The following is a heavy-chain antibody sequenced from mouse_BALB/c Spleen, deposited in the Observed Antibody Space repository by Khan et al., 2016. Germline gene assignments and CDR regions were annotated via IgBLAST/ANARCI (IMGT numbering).Heavy chain of an antibody. Sequence: VQLQESGAELAKPGASVKMSCKASGYTFTSYWMHWVKQRPGQGLEWIGYINPSTGYTEYNQKFKDKATLTADKSSSTAYMQLSSLTSEDSAVYCCVPLTTATSPFAYWGQGTLVTVSA. J-gene: IGHJ3*01. V-gene: IGHV1-7*01. D-gene: IGHD1-2*01. CDR1: GYTFTSYW. CDR3: VPLTTATSPFAY. CDR2: INPSTGYT.